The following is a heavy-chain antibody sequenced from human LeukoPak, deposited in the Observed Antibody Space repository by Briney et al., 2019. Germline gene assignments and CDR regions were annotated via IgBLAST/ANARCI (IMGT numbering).Heavy chain of an antibody. D-gene: IGHD3-3*01. Sequence: GASVKVSCKASGYTFTSYGISWLRQAPGQGLEWMGWISAYNGNTNYAQKLQGRVTMTTDTSTSTAYMELRSLRSDDTAVYYCARWITIFGVGHKGYAFDIWGQGTMVTVSS. CDR1: GYTFTSYG. V-gene: IGHV1-18*01. J-gene: IGHJ3*02. CDR2: ISAYNGNT. CDR3: ARWITIFGVGHKGYAFDI.